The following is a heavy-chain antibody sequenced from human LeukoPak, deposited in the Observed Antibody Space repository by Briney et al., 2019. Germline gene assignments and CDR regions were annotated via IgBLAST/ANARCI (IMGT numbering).Heavy chain of an antibody. Sequence: GVSLRLSCAASGFTFSGYWMHWVRQAPGKGLVWVSRINSDGSSTIYADSVKGRFTISRDNSKNTLYLQMNSLRAEDTAVYYCVQSSPTIDYWGQGTLVTVSS. D-gene: IGHD5-12*01. CDR3: VQSSPTIDY. J-gene: IGHJ4*02. CDR1: GFTFSGYW. V-gene: IGHV3-74*01. CDR2: INSDGSST.